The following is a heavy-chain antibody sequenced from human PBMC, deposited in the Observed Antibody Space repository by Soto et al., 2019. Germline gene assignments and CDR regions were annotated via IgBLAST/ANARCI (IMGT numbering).Heavy chain of an antibody. Sequence: SETLSLTCTVSGGSISSDYWSWIRQPPGKGLEWIGYIYYSGSTNYNPSLKSRVTISVDTSKNQFSLKLSSVTAADTAVYYCARHDSGGSYYYYYYMDVWGKGTTVTVSS. D-gene: IGHD2-15*01. V-gene: IGHV4-59*08. CDR3: ARHDSGGSYYYYYYMDV. J-gene: IGHJ6*03. CDR1: GGSISSDY. CDR2: IYYSGST.